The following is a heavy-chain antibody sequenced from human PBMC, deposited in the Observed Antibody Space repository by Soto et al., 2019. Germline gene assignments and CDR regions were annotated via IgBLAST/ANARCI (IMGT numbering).Heavy chain of an antibody. CDR1: GGSISSSSYY. Sequence: SETLSLTCTVSGGSISSSSYYWGWIRQPPGKGLEWIGSIYYSGSTYYNPSLKSRVTISVDTSKNQFSLKLSSVTAADTAVYYCARHPLWFGELLGASYYYYYMDVWGKGTTVTVSS. V-gene: IGHV4-39*01. J-gene: IGHJ6*03. CDR2: IYYSGST. CDR3: ARHPLWFGELLGASYYYYYMDV. D-gene: IGHD3-10*01.